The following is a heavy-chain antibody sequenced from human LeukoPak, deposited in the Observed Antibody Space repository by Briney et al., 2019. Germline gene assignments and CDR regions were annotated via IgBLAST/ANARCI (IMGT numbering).Heavy chain of an antibody. CDR1: DYTFTSYD. V-gene: IGHV1-18*01. CDR3: ARAISPRIAARLSYMDV. Sequence: ASVKVSCKASDYTFTSYDISWVRQAPGQGLEWMGWISAHNGNTNYAQKLQGRVTMTTDTSTSTAYMELRSLRSDDTAVYYCARAISPRIAARLSYMDVWGKGTTVTVSS. J-gene: IGHJ6*03. D-gene: IGHD6-6*01. CDR2: ISAHNGNT.